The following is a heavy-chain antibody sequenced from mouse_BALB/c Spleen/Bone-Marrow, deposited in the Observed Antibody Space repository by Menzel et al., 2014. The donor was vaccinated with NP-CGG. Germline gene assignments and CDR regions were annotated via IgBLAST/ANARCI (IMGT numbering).Heavy chain of an antibody. V-gene: IGHV5-12-2*01. D-gene: IGHD2-2*01. CDR1: GFTFSSYT. CDR2: ISNGGGTT. Sequence: EVMLVESGGGLVQPGGSLKLSCVVSGFTFSSYTMSWVRQTPEKRLEWVAYISNGGGTTYYPDTVKGRFTISRDNAKNTLYLQMSSLKSEDTAMYYCARRGLRRDWYFDVWGAGTTVTVSS. CDR3: ARRGLRRDWYFDV. J-gene: IGHJ1*01.